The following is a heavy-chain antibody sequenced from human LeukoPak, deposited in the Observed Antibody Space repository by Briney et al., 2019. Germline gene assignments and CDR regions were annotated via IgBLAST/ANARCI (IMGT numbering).Heavy chain of an antibody. V-gene: IGHV1-3*01. J-gene: IGHJ4*02. CDR1: GYTFSNYA. Sequence: ASVKVSCKASGYTFSNYAMHWVRQAPGQRLEWMGWINAGNDNTKYSQNFQGRVTITRDTSASTVYMELSDPRSEDTAVYYCARGSGDYWGQGTLVTVSS. D-gene: IGHD7-27*01. CDR3: ARGSGDY. CDR2: INAGNDNT.